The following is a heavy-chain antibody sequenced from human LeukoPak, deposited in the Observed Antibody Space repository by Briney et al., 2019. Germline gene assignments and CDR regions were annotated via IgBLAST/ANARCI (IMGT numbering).Heavy chain of an antibody. Sequence: GESLKISCKGSGYSFTSYWIGWVRQMPGKGLEWMGIIYPGDSDTRYSPSFQGQVTISAGKSISTAYLQWSSLKASDTAMYYCASVPYDSSGYFNYWGQGTLVTVSS. V-gene: IGHV5-51*01. CDR3: ASVPYDSSGYFNY. J-gene: IGHJ4*02. CDR2: IYPGDSDT. CDR1: GYSFTSYW. D-gene: IGHD3-22*01.